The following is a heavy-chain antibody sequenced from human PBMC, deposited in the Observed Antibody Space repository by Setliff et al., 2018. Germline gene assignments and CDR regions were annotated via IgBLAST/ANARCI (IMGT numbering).Heavy chain of an antibody. D-gene: IGHD5-12*01. CDR1: GGSFTPYH. CDR2: VYYSGTA. CDR3: ARGGTFRYFDY. Sequence: PSETLSLTCTVSGGSFTPYHWSWIRQPPGKGLEWIGYVYYSGTAYYNPSLKSRVTVIVDTSKNQFPLRLSSVTAADTAVYYCARGGTFRYFDYWGQGTPVTVSS. V-gene: IGHV4-59*01. J-gene: IGHJ4*02.